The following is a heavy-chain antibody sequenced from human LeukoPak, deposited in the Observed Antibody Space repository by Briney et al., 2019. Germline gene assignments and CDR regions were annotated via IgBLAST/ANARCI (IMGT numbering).Heavy chain of an antibody. Sequence: SQTLSLTCTVSGGSISSGSYYWSWIRQPAGKGLEWIGRIYTSGSTNYNPSLKSRVTISVDTSKNQFSLKLSSVTAADTAVYYCARSRGSAGGNWFDPWGQGTLVTVSS. D-gene: IGHD2-15*01. J-gene: IGHJ5*02. V-gene: IGHV4-61*02. CDR1: GGSISSGSYY. CDR3: ARSRGSAGGNWFDP. CDR2: IYTSGST.